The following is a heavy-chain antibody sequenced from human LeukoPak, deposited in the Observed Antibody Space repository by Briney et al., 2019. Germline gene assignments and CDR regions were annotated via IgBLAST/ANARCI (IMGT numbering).Heavy chain of an antibody. CDR1: GFTFSSYS. J-gene: IGHJ4*02. D-gene: IGHD2-15*01. CDR3: ARDPGGFPVVVVPYYFDY. V-gene: IGHV3-48*04. Sequence: GGSLRLSCAASGFTFSSYSMNWVRQAPGKGLEWVSYISSSSTIYYADSVKGRFTISRDNAKNSLYLQMNSLRAEDTAVYSCARDPGGFPVVVVPYYFDYWGQGTLVTVSS. CDR2: ISSSSTI.